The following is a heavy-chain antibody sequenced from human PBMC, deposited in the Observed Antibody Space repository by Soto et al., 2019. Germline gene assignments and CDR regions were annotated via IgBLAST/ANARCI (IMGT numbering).Heavy chain of an antibody. J-gene: IGHJ6*03. Sequence: GGSLRLSCAASGFTFSDYYMSWIRQAPGKGLEWVSYISSSGSTIYYVDSVKGRFTISRDKAKNSLYLQMNSLRAEDTAVYYCARVQPSDIVATYYYYYYMDVWGKGTTVTVSS. CDR3: ARVQPSDIVATYYYYYYMDV. V-gene: IGHV3-11*01. CDR1: GFTFSDYY. D-gene: IGHD5-12*01. CDR2: ISSSGSTI.